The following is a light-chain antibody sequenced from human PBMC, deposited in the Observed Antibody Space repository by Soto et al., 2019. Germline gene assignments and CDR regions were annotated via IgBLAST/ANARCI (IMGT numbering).Light chain of an antibody. CDR1: SSDVGAYSY. CDR2: EVS. J-gene: IGLJ2*01. CDR3: SSYTSSVTVV. Sequence: QSALTQPASVSGSPGQSITISCTGTSSDVGAYSYVSWYQQHPGKAPKLMIYEVSNRPSGVSNRFSGSKSGNTASLTISGLQAEVEAYYYCSSYTSSVTVVFGGGTKLTVL. V-gene: IGLV2-14*01.